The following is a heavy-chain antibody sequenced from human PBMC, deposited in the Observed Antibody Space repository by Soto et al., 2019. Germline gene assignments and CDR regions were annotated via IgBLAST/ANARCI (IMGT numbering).Heavy chain of an antibody. J-gene: IGHJ3*02. V-gene: IGHV4-59*01. Sequence: PSETLSLTCTVSGGSISSYYWSWIRQPPGKGLEWLGYIYYSGSTNYNPSLKSRVTISVDTSKNQFYLKLSSVTAADTAVYYCARSWTWAFDIWGQGTMVTVSS. CDR1: GGSISSYY. CDR2: IYYSGST. CDR3: ARSWTWAFDI.